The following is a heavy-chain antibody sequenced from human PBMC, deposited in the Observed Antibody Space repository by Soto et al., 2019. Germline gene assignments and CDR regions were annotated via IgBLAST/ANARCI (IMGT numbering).Heavy chain of an antibody. Sequence: EVQLVESGGGLVKPGGSLRISCAASGFTFSSYSMNWVRQAPGKGLEWVSSISSSSSYIYYADSVKGRFTISRDNAKNSRYLQMNSLRAEDTAVYYCARRRYYDSSGYADDYWGQGTLVTVSS. V-gene: IGHV3-21*01. D-gene: IGHD3-22*01. CDR1: GFTFSSYS. J-gene: IGHJ4*02. CDR2: ISSSSSYI. CDR3: ARRRYYDSSGYADDY.